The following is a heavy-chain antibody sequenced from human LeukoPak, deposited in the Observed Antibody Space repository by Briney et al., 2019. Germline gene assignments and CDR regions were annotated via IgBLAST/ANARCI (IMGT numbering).Heavy chain of an antibody. CDR1: GYTFTSYC. CDR3: ARDTIAVAGTYHYYGMDV. D-gene: IGHD6-19*01. Sequence: ASVKVSCKASGYTFTSYCISWVRQAPGQGLEWMGWISAYNGNTNYAQKLQGRVTMTTDTSTSTAYMELRSLRSDDTAVYYCARDTIAVAGTYHYYGMDVWGQGTTVTVSS. J-gene: IGHJ6*02. V-gene: IGHV1-18*01. CDR2: ISAYNGNT.